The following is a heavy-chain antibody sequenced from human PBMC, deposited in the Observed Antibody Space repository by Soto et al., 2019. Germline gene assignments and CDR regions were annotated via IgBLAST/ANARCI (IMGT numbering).Heavy chain of an antibody. CDR1: GGSISSYY. J-gene: IGHJ6*03. CDR3: ARVTVTTYYYYMDV. D-gene: IGHD4-17*01. V-gene: IGHV4-59*01. Sequence: SETLSLTCTVSGGSISSYYWSWIRQPPGKGLEWIGYIYYSGSTNYNPSLKSRVTISVDTSKNQFSLKLSSVTAADTAVYYCARVTVTTYYYYMDVWGKGTTVTVSS. CDR2: IYYSGST.